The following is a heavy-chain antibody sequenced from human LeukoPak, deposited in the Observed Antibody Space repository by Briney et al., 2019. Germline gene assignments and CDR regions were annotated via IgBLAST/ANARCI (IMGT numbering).Heavy chain of an antibody. V-gene: IGHV3-23*01. CDR2: ISGSGGSA. Sequence: GGTLRLSRAASGFTFSSYAMSWVRQAPGKGLEWVSAISGSGGSAYYADPVKGRFTISRDNSKNTLYLQMNSLRAEDTAVYYCAKDAVVVPAAKNYYFDYWGQGTLVTVSS. CDR1: GFTFSSYA. J-gene: IGHJ4*02. D-gene: IGHD2-2*01. CDR3: AKDAVVVPAAKNYYFDY.